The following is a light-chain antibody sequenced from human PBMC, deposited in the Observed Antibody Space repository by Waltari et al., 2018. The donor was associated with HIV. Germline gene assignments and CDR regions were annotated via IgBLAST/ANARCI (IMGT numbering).Light chain of an antibody. CDR3: QQSRSFPFT. Sequence: DIQMTQSPSSVAASVGDRVTITCRSSQDIHTWLAWYQQKPGRAPKLLIYATVNLESEVPSRFSGSGSGTDFNLTVSNLQPEDFATYYCQQSRSFPFTVGQGTKLEIK. CDR2: ATV. CDR1: QDIHTW. J-gene: IGKJ2*01. V-gene: IGKV1D-12*01.